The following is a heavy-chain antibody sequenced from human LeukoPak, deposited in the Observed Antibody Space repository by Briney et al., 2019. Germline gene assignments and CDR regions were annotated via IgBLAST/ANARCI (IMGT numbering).Heavy chain of an antibody. CDR1: GFTFSTSA. J-gene: IGHJ4*02. Sequence: GGSLRLSGAASGFTFSTSAMGWVRQAPGKGLEWVSVFCGRGGCTYYAESVKGRFTISKDNSKNTLYLQMESLRTEDTAVYYCARSPPYVVYSNFLFDWWGQGSLVTVSS. V-gene: IGHV3-23*01. CDR2: FCGRGGCT. CDR3: ARSPPYVVYSNFLFDW. D-gene: IGHD4-11*01.